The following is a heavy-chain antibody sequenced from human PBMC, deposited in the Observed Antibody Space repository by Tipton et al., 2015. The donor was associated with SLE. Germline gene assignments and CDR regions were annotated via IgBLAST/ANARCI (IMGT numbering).Heavy chain of an antibody. CDR2: ISYDGSNK. CDR1: GFTFSSYA. V-gene: IGHV3-30-3*01. CDR3: ARGEGSPPLGYFQH. Sequence: QLVQSGGGVVQPGGSLRLSCAASGFTFSSYAMHWVRQAPGKGLEWVAVISYDGSNKYYADSVKGRFTISRDNSKNTLYLQMNSLRAEDTAVYYCARGEGSPPLGYFQHWGQGTLVTVSS. J-gene: IGHJ1*01. D-gene: IGHD3-16*01.